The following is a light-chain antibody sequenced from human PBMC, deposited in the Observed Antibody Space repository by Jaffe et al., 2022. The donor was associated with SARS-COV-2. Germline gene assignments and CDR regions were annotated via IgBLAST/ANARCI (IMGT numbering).Light chain of an antibody. CDR3: LQGTNWPFT. Sequence: DVVMTQSPLSLPVTLGQPASISCRSSQSLVSSDGNTYLNWFQQRPGQSPRRLIYKVSNRDSGVPDRFSGSGSGTDFTLEISRVEAEDIGVYYCLQGTNWPFTFGQGTKLEIK. J-gene: IGKJ2*01. V-gene: IGKV2-30*01. CDR1: QSLVSSDGNTY. CDR2: KVS.